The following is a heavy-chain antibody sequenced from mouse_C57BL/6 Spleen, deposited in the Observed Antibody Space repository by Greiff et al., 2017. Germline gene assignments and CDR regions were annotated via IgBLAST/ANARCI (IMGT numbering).Heavy chain of an antibody. D-gene: IGHD2-3*01. CDR2: IYPRSGNT. CDR1: GYTFTSYG. Sequence: QVQLKESGAELARPGASVKLSCKASGYTFTSYGISWVKQRTGQGLEWIGEIYPRSGNTYYNEKFKGKATLTADKSSSTAYMELRSLTSEDSAVYFCAVYDGYPHWYFDVWGTGTTVTVSS. J-gene: IGHJ1*03. V-gene: IGHV1-81*01. CDR3: AVYDGYPHWYFDV.